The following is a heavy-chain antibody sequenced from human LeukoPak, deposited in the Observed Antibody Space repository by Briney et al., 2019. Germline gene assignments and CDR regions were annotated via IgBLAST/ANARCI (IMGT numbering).Heavy chain of an antibody. V-gene: IGHV3-11*06. CDR3: ARVGGNSLRGLPPFDY. J-gene: IGHJ4*02. D-gene: IGHD4-23*01. CDR1: GFTFSDYY. Sequence: GGSLRLSCAASGFTFSDYYMSWIRQAPGKGLEWVSYISSSSSYTNYADSVKGRFTISRDNAKNSLYLQMNSLRAEDTAVYYCARVGGNSLRGLPPFDYWGQGTLVTASS. CDR2: ISSSSSYT.